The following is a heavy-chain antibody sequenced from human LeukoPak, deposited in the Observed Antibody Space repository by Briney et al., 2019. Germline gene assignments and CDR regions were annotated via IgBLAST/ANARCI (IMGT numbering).Heavy chain of an antibody. V-gene: IGHV5-51*01. Sequence: TGESLKISCKASGYDFSANWIGWVRQMPGKRLEWMGVVYCGGVSDTRYSSSFQGQVTISVDKSINTAYLHWSSLKASDTAMYYCARHGGGNSWPFQHWGQGTLVTVSS. CDR3: ARHGGGNSWPFQH. J-gene: IGHJ1*01. CDR1: GYDFSANW. D-gene: IGHD6-13*01. CDR2: VYCGGVSDT.